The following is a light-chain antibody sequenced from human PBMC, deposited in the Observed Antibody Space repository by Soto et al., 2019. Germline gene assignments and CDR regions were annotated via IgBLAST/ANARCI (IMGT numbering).Light chain of an antibody. J-gene: IGLJ2*01. Sequence: QSALTQPPSASGSPGQSVAISCTGTSSDVGGNNYVSWYQQHPGKAPKLMVYEVTKRPSGVPDRFYGSKCGNTASLTVSGLQAEDEADYYCSSYAGSNNVIFGGGTKLTVL. V-gene: IGLV2-8*01. CDR3: SSYAGSNNVI. CDR2: EVT. CDR1: SSDVGGNNY.